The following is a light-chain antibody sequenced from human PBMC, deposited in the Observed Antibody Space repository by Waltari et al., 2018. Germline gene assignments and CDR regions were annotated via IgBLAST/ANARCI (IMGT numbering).Light chain of an antibody. CDR3: NSYTSSSSL. CDR1: SSEVSGDVY. V-gene: IGLV2-14*03. CDR2: DVS. Sequence: SALTQPASAAGSPARAITISCTGASSEVSGDVYVSWYQQHPGKAPKLIIYDVSNRPSGVSSRFSGSKFGNTASLTISGLQADDESDYYCNSYTSSSSLFGGGTRLTVL. J-gene: IGLJ2*01.